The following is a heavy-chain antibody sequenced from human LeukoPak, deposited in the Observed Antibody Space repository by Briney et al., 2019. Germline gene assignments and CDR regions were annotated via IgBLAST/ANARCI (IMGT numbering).Heavy chain of an antibody. CDR3: ARGAAVAGPADY. Sequence: SETLSLTCAVYGGSFSGYYWSWIRQPPGKGLEWIGEINHSGSTNYNPSLKGRVTISVDTSKNQFSPKLSSVTAADTAVYYCARGAAVAGPADYWGQGTLVTVSS. CDR1: GGSFSGYY. V-gene: IGHV4-34*01. CDR2: INHSGST. D-gene: IGHD6-19*01. J-gene: IGHJ4*02.